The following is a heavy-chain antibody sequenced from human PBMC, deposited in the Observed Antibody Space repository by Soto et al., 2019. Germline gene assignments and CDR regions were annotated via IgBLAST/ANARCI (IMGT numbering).Heavy chain of an antibody. Sequence: QVQLVQSGAEVKKPGASVKVSCKGSGYTFTSNDINWVRQATGQGFEWMGWMSPKSGDTGYSQKFQGRVTMTRDTSRSTAYMELSSLRSEDTAVDYCAGCPPSWGFDFWGQETLVTVSS. CDR2: MSPKSGDT. CDR3: AGCPPSWGFDF. J-gene: IGHJ4*02. V-gene: IGHV1-8*01. CDR1: GYTFTSND. D-gene: IGHD7-27*01.